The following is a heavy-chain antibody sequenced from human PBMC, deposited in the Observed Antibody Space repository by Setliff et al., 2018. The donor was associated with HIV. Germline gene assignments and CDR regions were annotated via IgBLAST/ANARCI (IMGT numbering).Heavy chain of an antibody. D-gene: IGHD2-8*02. CDR3: AKDQVMRPITGYYYGMDV. J-gene: IGHJ6*02. CDR2: IRYDGSNK. CDR1: GGSISSGGYY. Sequence: PSETLSLTCTVSGGSISSGGYYWSWVRQAPGKGLEWVAVIRYDGSNKYYADSVKGRVTISRDNAKNTLYLQMNSLRAEDTAVYYCAKDQVMRPITGYYYGMDVWGQGTTVTVSS. V-gene: IGHV3-30*02.